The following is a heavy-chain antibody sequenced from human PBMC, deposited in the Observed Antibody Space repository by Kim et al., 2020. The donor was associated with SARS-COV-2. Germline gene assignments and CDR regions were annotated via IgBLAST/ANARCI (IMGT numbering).Heavy chain of an antibody. D-gene: IGHD3-10*01. CDR2: VSHDGNEK. V-gene: IGHV3-30*03. J-gene: IGHJ6*02. CDR3: ARVGPMIGGIIVNYYAMDV. Sequence: GGSLRLSCEASGFTFSSYDIHWVRQAPGKGLEWVALVSHDGNEKYHADSVKGRFTISRDNSKKTLYLQMNSLRHDDTAVYYCARVGPMIGGIIVNYYAMDVWGPGTTVIVSS. CDR1: GFTFSSYD.